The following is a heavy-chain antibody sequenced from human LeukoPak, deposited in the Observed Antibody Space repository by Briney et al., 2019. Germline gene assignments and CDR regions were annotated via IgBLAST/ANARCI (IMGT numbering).Heavy chain of an antibody. V-gene: IGHV5-51*01. CDR2: IYPGDSDT. D-gene: IGHD3-9*01. CDR1: GYSFTTYW. J-gene: IGHJ4*02. Sequence: GESLKISCKGSGYSFTTYWIGWVRQIPGKGLEWMGIIYPGDSDTRYSPSFQGQVTFSADKSISTAYLQWSSLKASDTAMYYCARQADYDLLTGYYKGHSDYWGQGTLVTVSS. CDR3: ARQADYDLLTGYYKGHSDY.